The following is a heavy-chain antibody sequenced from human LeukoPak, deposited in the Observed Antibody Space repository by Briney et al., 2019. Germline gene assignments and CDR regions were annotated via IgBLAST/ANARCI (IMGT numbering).Heavy chain of an antibody. J-gene: IGHJ4*01. CDR3: ARSVGAVAGTFDY. D-gene: IGHD6-19*01. V-gene: IGHV3-53*01. Sequence: GGSLRLSCAASGFTVSSNYMSWVRQAPGKGLEWVSVIYSGGSTYYADSVKGRFTISRDNSKNTLYLQMNSLRAEDTAVYYCARSVGAVAGTFDYWGQEPWSPSPQ. CDR2: IYSGGST. CDR1: GFTVSSNY.